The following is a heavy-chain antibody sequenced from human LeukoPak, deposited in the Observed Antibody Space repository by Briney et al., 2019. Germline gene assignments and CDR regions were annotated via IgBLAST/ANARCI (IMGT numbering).Heavy chain of an antibody. Sequence: SETLSLTCTVSGGSISSYYWSWIRQPPGKGLEWIGYIYASGSTNYNPSLKGRVTISVDTSKNQFSLKLSSVTAADTAVYYCARHEIAFDIWGQGTMVTVSS. V-gene: IGHV4-4*09. J-gene: IGHJ3*02. CDR3: ARHEIAFDI. CDR2: IYASGST. CDR1: GGSISSYY.